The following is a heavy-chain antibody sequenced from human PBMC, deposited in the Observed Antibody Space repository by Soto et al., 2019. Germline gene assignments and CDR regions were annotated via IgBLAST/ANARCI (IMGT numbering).Heavy chain of an antibody. D-gene: IGHD5-18*01. CDR1: GGSISSSNW. V-gene: IGHV4-4*02. CDR3: ARGGDSYGYGEYYYYGMDV. J-gene: IGHJ6*02. Sequence: SETLSLTCAVSGGSISSSNWWSWVRQPPGKGLEWIGEIYHSGSTNYNPSLKSRVTISRDNSKNTVYLQMNSVGAEDTAVYYSARGGDSYGYGEYYYYGMDVWGQGTTVTAP. CDR2: IYHSGST.